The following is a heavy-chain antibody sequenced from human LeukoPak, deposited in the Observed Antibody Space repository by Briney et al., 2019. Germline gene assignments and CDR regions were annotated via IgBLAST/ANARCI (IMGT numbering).Heavy chain of an antibody. CDR1: GYTFTGYY. V-gene: IGHV1-2*02. J-gene: IGHJ6*02. CDR2: INPNSGGT. CDR3: ARADDYVWGSYSGMDV. D-gene: IGHD3-16*01. Sequence: ASVKVSCKASGYTFTGYYMHWVRQAPGQGLEWMGWINPNSGGTNYAQKFQGRVNMTRDTSISTAYMELSRLRSDDTAVYYCARADDYVWGSYSGMDVWGQGTTVTVSS.